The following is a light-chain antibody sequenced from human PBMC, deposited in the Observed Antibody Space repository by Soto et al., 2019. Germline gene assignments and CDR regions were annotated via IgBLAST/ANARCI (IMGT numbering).Light chain of an antibody. CDR1: SSDVGGYNL. Sequence: QSALTQPASVSGSPGQSITISCTGTSSDVGGYNLVSWYQQHPGKAPKLIIYEGTKRPSGVSNRFSGSKSCNTASLTISGLQAEDEADYYCCSYAGSSTWVFGEGTKVTVL. CDR2: EGT. J-gene: IGLJ3*02. V-gene: IGLV2-23*01. CDR3: CSYAGSSTWV.